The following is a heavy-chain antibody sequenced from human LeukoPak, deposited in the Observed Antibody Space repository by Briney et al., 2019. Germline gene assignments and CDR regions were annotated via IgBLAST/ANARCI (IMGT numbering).Heavy chain of an antibody. J-gene: IGHJ4*02. CDR2: IYAGGNT. V-gene: IGHV3-53*01. CDR1: GFTVSGNY. D-gene: IGHD3-10*01. CDR3: ASGEWPQDY. Sequence: QPGGSLRLSCAASGFTVSGNYMTWVRQAPGRGLEWVSLIYAGGNTYYPASVKGRFTISRDNSKSTLYLQMNSLRAEDTAVYYCASGEWPQDYWGQGTLVTVSS.